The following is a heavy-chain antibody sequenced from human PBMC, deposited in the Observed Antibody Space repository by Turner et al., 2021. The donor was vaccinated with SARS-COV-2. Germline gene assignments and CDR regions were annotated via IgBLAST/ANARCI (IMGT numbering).Heavy chain of an antibody. D-gene: IGHD3-22*01. V-gene: IGHV3-11*05. CDR3: ARITDGSGYYGPGDH. Sequence: QVQLVQSGGGLVKPGGSLRIDCVASGFNTSDFYINWIRQAPGGGLEWNAYKSNSGDHTKYADSVLGRFTISRDNGNNLVFLHMDSLRAEDTAVYYCARITDGSGYYGPGDHWGQGALVTVS. CDR2: KSNSGDHT. CDR1: GFNTSDFY. J-gene: IGHJ4*02.